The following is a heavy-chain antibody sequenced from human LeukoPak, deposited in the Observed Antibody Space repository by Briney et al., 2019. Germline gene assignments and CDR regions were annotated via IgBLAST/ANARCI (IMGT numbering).Heavy chain of an antibody. V-gene: IGHV1-24*01. Sequence: ASVQVSCKVSGYTLTELSMNWVRQAPGNGLEWMGGFDPEDGETIYAQKFQGRVTMTEDTSTDTAFLDLSSLKFEDTAVYYCAAIAIDYDGGAEAFDFWGQGTLVTVSS. CDR2: FDPEDGET. J-gene: IGHJ3*01. CDR1: GYTLTELS. CDR3: AAIAIDYDGGAEAFDF. D-gene: IGHD4-17*01.